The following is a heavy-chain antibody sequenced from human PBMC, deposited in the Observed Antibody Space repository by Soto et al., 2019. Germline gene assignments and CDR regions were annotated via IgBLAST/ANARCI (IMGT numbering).Heavy chain of an antibody. CDR1: GGTFSSYA. CDR2: IIPIFGTA. CDR3: ARDGWELLPEHPHLEDTDY. V-gene: IGHV1-69*13. D-gene: IGHD1-26*01. Sequence: GASVKVSCKASGGTFSSYAISWVRQAPGQGLEWMGGIIPIFGTANYAQKFQGRVTITADESTSTAYMELSSLRSEDTAVYYCARDGWELLPEHPHLEDTDYWGQGTLVTVSS. J-gene: IGHJ4*02.